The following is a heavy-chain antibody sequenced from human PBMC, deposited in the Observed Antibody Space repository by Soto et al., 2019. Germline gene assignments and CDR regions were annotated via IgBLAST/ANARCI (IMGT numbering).Heavy chain of an antibody. Sequence: SETLSLTCTVSGGSIRSYYWSWIRQPPGKELEWIGFIKYTGDTNYNPSLKSRVTISVDTSKNQFSLKLTSVTAADTAVYYCARARFGLSSAFDYWGQGTPVTVSS. CDR1: GGSIRSYY. D-gene: IGHD3-22*01. J-gene: IGHJ4*02. CDR3: ARARFGLSSAFDY. CDR2: IKYTGDT. V-gene: IGHV4-59*01.